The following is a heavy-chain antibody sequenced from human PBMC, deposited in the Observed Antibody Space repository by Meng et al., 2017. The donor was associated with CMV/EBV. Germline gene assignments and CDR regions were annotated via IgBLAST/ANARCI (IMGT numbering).Heavy chain of an antibody. Sequence: GESLKISCAASGFTVSSNYMSWVRQAPGKGLEWVSVIYSGGSTYYADSVKGRFTISRDNSKNTLYLQMNSLRAEDTAVYYCASGGVVVPVYWGQGTLVTVSS. CDR3: ASGGVVVPVY. D-gene: IGHD2-2*01. CDR1: GFTVSSNY. CDR2: IYSGGST. V-gene: IGHV3-53*01. J-gene: IGHJ4*02.